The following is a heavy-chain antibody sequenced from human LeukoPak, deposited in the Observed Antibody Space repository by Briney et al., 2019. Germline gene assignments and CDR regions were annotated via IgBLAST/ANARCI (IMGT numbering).Heavy chain of an antibody. Sequence: PSETLSLTCAVYGGSFSGYYWSWIRQPPGKGLEWIGEINHSGSTNYNPSLKSRVTISVDTSKNQFSLKLSSVTAADTAVYYCATDPGPWFDPWGQGTLVTVSS. J-gene: IGHJ5*02. CDR1: GGSFSGYY. V-gene: IGHV4-34*01. CDR2: INHSGST. CDR3: ATDPGPWFDP.